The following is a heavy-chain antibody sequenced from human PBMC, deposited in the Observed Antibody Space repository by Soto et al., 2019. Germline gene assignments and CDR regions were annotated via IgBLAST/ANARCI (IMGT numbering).Heavy chain of an antibody. Sequence: SETLSLTCTVSGGSISSSSYYWGWIRQPPGKGLEWIGSIYYSGSTYYNPSLKRRVTISVDTSKNQFSLKLSSVTAADTAVYYCARITTVTTVSFDYWGQGTLVTVSS. CDR2: IYYSGST. CDR3: ARITTVTTVSFDY. CDR1: GGSISSSSYY. V-gene: IGHV4-39*01. J-gene: IGHJ4*02. D-gene: IGHD4-17*01.